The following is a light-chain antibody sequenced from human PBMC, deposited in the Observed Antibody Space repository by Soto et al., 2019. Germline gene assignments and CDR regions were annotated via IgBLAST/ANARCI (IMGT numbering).Light chain of an antibody. CDR3: QQYDTYLRT. CDR1: QSISGW. Sequence: DIQMTQSPSTLSASVGDRVTITCRASQSISGWLAWYQQKPGKAPKLLIYKASSLESGVPSRFSSSESGTELTLNISSLQADDFATYCCQQYDTYLRTFGQGTKLEIK. V-gene: IGKV1-5*03. CDR2: KAS. J-gene: IGKJ2*01.